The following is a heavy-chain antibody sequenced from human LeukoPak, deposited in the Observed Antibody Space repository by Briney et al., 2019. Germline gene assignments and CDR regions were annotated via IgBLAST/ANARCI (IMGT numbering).Heavy chain of an antibody. J-gene: IGHJ4*02. Sequence: SETLSLTCAVSGYSISSGYYWGWIRQPPGKGLEWSGSIYHSGSTYYNPSLKSRVTISVDTSKNQFSLKLSSVTAADTAVYYCARETSYYYDSSGYSLFDYWGQGTLVTVSS. V-gene: IGHV4-38-2*02. D-gene: IGHD3-22*01. CDR1: GYSISSGYY. CDR3: ARETSYYYDSSGYSLFDY. CDR2: IYHSGST.